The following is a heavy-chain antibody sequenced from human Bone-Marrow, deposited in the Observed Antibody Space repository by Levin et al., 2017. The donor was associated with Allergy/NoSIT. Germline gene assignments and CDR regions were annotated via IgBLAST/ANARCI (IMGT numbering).Heavy chain of an antibody. Sequence: LSLTCAASGFSVSRNYMSWVRQAPGKGLEWVSLIYSGGDTQYADSVTGRFTISRDNSKNTLYLQMNSLSVDATAVYYCARDGPVTATGTPWGQGTRVTVSS. CDR3: ARDGPVTATGTP. CDR1: GFSVSRNY. CDR2: IYSGGDT. J-gene: IGHJ1*01. D-gene: IGHD1-7*01. V-gene: IGHV3-66*01.